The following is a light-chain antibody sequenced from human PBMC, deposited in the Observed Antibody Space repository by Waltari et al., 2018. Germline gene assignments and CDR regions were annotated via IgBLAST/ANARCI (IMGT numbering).Light chain of an antibody. CDR1: SSDGGRYVH. CDR3: CSYAGSSVFKVL. CDR2: EVN. J-gene: IGLJ2*01. Sequence: QSALTQPASVSGSPGQSITITWTGTSSDGGRYVHVSWFQQHPGKAPKLMIYEVNKRPSGVSDRFSGSKSGSTAFLTISGLQSEDEAHYYCCSYAGSSVFKVLFGGGTKLTVL. V-gene: IGLV2-23*02.